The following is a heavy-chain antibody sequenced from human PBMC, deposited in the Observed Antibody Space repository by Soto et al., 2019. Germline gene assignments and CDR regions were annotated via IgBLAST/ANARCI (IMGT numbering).Heavy chain of an antibody. J-gene: IGHJ6*02. V-gene: IGHV4-31*03. Sequence: SETLSLTCTVSGGSLSSVGYYWSWIRQHPGKGLEWIGYIYYSGSTYYNPSLKSRVTISVDTSKNQFSLKLSSVTAADTAVYYCARVAIDSGGVIAVTYALDVWGQGTAVTGSS. CDR2: IYYSGST. CDR1: GGSLSSVGYY. CDR3: ARVAIDSGGVIAVTYALDV. D-gene: IGHD3-16*02.